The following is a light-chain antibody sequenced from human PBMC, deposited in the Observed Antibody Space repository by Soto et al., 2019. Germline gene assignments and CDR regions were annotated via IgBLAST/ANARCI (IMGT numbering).Light chain of an antibody. CDR3: HQCSSTPQT. CDR2: VAS. Sequence: DIQMTQSPSSLSASVGDRVTITCRASQSISSYLSWYQQKPGKAPKLLINVASTLQSGVPSRFTGSGSWTDFTLAISSLQPEDFATYYCHQCSSTPQTFGGGTRVEIK. J-gene: IGKJ4*01. CDR1: QSISSY. V-gene: IGKV1-39*01.